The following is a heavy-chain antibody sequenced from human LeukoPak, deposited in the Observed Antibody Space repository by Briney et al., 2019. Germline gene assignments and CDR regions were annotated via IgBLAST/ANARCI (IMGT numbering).Heavy chain of an antibody. Sequence: PSETLSLTCAVYGGSFSGYYWSWIRQPPGKGLEWIGEINHSGSTNYNPSLKSRVTISVDTSKNQFSLKLSSVTAADTAVYYCARGKQWLVLKLGWFDPWGQGTLVTVSS. J-gene: IGHJ5*02. CDR2: INHSGST. CDR1: GGSFSGYY. CDR3: ARGKQWLVLKLGWFDP. D-gene: IGHD6-19*01. V-gene: IGHV4-34*01.